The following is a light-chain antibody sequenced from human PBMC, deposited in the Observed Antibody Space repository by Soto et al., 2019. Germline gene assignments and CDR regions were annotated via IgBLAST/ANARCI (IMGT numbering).Light chain of an antibody. CDR3: QQRSNWPPT. CDR2: DAS. V-gene: IGKV3-11*01. J-gene: IGKJ1*01. CDR1: QSVTSY. Sequence: EGVLTQSPATLSLSPGDRATLSCRASQSVTSYLAWYQHKPGQAPRLLIYDASNRATGIPARFSGSGSGTDFTLTISSLEPADFAVYYCQQRSNWPPTFGQGTKVEIK.